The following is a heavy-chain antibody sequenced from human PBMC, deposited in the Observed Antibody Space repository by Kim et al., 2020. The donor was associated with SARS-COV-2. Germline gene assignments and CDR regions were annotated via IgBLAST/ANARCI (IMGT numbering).Heavy chain of an antibody. CDR1: GFSFSSYW. V-gene: IGHV3-74*01. CDR3: ATARGYYDSSGYYVFDY. D-gene: IGHD3-22*01. Sequence: GGSLRLSCAASGFSFSSYWMHWVRQVPGKGLLWVSRINSDGSGTGYADSVKGRFTISRDNAKNTLHLQMNSLRAEDTAVYYCATARGYYDSSGYYVFDYWGQGILVTVSS. CDR2: INSDGSGT. J-gene: IGHJ4*02.